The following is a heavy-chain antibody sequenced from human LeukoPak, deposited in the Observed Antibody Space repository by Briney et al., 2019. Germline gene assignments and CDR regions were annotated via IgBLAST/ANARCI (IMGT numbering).Heavy chain of an antibody. D-gene: IGHD3-10*01. CDR1: GGSISHYY. Sequence: TSETLTLTCTVSGGSISHYYWSWIRQPPGKGLEWIGYISDSGTTNYNPSLKSRVTTSLDTSKNQFSLQLRSVTAADTAVYYCARDFMVRGDQVNYYYYYMDVWGTGATITVSS. CDR3: ARDFMVRGDQVNYYYYYMDV. V-gene: IGHV4-59*01. CDR2: ISDSGTT. J-gene: IGHJ6*03.